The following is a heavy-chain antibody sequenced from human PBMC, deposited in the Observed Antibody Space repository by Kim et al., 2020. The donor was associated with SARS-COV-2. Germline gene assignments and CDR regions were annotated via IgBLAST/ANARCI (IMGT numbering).Heavy chain of an antibody. J-gene: IGHJ4*02. CDR1: GFTFSSYA. D-gene: IGHD3-10*01. CDR2: LSGSGGST. Sequence: GGSLRLSCAASGFTFSSYAMSWVRQAPGKGLEWVSALSGSGGSTYYADSVNGRFTISRDNSKNTLYLQMNSLRAEDTAVYYCAKVRFPLWFGEFDYWGQGTLVTVSS. V-gene: IGHV3-23*01. CDR3: AKVRFPLWFGEFDY.